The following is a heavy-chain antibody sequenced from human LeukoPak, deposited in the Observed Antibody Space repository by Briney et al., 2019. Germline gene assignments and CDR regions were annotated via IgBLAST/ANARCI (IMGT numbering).Heavy chain of an antibody. CDR3: ARDRYYYDSSALYAFDI. CDR1: GFTFSDYW. D-gene: IGHD3-22*01. Sequence: GGSLRLSCAASGFTFSDYWMSWMRQAPGKGLEWVANIRQDGSEKYYVDSVKGRFTISRDNAENSLYLQMNSLRAEDTAVYYCARDRYYYDSSALYAFDIWGQGTMVTVSS. V-gene: IGHV3-7*01. J-gene: IGHJ3*02. CDR2: IRQDGSEK.